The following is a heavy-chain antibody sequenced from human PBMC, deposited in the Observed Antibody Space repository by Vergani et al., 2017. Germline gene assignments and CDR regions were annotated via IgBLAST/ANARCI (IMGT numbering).Heavy chain of an antibody. Sequence: EVHLVESGGGLVQTGRSLRLSCSGSGFTLGDYAMTWVRQAPGKGLEWVAFIWSKPYGGTTEYAASVKGRFTISRDDSKSIADLQMSSLKAEDTAVYYCTRDRLDVSYAYIDYWGQGTLVTVSP. D-gene: IGHD3-16*01. CDR2: IWSKPYGGTT. J-gene: IGHJ4*02. CDR3: TRDRLDVSYAYIDY. V-gene: IGHV3-49*04. CDR1: GFTLGDYA.